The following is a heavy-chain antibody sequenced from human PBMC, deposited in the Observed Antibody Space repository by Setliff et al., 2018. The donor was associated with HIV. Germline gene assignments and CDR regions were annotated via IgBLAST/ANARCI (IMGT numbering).Heavy chain of an antibody. J-gene: IGHJ4*02. D-gene: IGHD3-3*01. Sequence: GESLKISCAASGFTFSSYAMSWVRQAPGKGLEWVSAISGSGGSTYYADSVRGRFTISRDNAKNSLYLQMNSLTAEDTAVYYCARDVSWRVRTYIDYWGQGALVTVSS. V-gene: IGHV3-23*01. CDR3: ARDVSWRVRTYIDY. CDR1: GFTFSSYA. CDR2: ISGSGGST.